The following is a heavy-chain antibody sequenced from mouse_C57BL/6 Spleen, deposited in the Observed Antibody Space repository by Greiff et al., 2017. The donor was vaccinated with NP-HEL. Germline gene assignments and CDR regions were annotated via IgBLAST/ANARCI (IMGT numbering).Heavy chain of an antibody. CDR2: ISNLAYSI. J-gene: IGHJ2*01. Sequence: EVQLVESGGGLVQPGGSLKLSCAASGFTFSDYGMAWVRQAPRKGPEWVAFISNLAYSIYYADTVTGRFTISRENAKNTLYLEMSSLRSEDTAMYYCARRDYGSSYQYYFDYWGQGTTLTVSS. V-gene: IGHV5-15*01. CDR1: GFTFSDYG. CDR3: ARRDYGSSYQYYFDY. D-gene: IGHD1-1*01.